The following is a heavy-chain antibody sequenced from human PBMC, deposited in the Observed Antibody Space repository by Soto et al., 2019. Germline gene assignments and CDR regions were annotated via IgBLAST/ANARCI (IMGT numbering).Heavy chain of an antibody. V-gene: IGHV1-18*01. CDR3: ARGIAAAAR. CDR2: ISAYNGNT. CDR1: GYTFTSYG. J-gene: IGHJ4*02. Sequence: ASVKVSCKASGYTFTSYGSRWVRQAPGQGLEWMGWISAYNGNTNYAQKLQGRVTMTTDTSTSTVYMELSSLRSEDTAVYYCARGIAAAARWGQGTLVTVSS. D-gene: IGHD6-13*01.